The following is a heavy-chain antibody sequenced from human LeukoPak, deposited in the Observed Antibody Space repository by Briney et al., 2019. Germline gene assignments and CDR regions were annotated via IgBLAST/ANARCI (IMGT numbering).Heavy chain of an antibody. D-gene: IGHD2-2*01. CDR3: TVVPFDIVVVPAAP. CDR2: IRSKAYGGTT. J-gene: IGHJ5*02. Sequence: GGSLRLSCTASGFTFGDYAMSWFRQAPGKGLEWVGFIRSKAYGGTTEYAASVKGRFTISRDDSKSIAYLQMNSLKTEDTAVYYCTVVPFDIVVVPAAPWGQGTLVTVSS. V-gene: IGHV3-49*03. CDR1: GFTFGDYA.